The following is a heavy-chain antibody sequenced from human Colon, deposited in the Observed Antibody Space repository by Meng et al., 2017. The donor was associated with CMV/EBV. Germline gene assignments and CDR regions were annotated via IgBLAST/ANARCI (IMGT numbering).Heavy chain of an antibody. CDR1: GFTVRNNY. CDR2: IYDVGNT. D-gene: IGHD2/OR15-2a*01. V-gene: IGHV3-66*02. Sequence: GESLKISCAASGFTVRNNYMNWFRRAPGKGLEWVSVIYDVGNTYYADSVKGRFIISRDTSKNILYLQMNSLIAEDTALYYCARGAFDWGQGTLVTVSS. J-gene: IGHJ4*02. CDR3: ARGAFD.